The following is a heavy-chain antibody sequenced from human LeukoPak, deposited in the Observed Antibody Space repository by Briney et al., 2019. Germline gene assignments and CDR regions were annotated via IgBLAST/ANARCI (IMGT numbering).Heavy chain of an antibody. V-gene: IGHV3-48*01. J-gene: IGHJ4*02. CDR2: ITSSSTTI. CDR3: ASSISLAVHHLRDY. CDR1: GFTFSSYG. Sequence: GGSLRLSCAASGFTFSSYGMNWVRQAPGKGLEWISSITSSSTTIYYADSVEGRFTISRDNAKNSLYLQMNSLRAEETAVYYCASSISLAVHHLRDYWGQGTLVTVSS. D-gene: IGHD6-19*01.